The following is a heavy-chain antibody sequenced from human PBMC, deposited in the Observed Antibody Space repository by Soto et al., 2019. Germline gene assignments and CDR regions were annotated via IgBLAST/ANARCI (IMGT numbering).Heavy chain of an antibody. Sequence: QVQLQESGPGLVKPSETLSLTCSVSGGSIGSYYWSWIRQPPGKGLEWIGYIYYSGSTNYNPSLKVLVTISVDTSKNQFPLKLSSVTAADTAVYYCARGGWRQIDYWGQGTLVTVSS. V-gene: IGHV4-59*08. CDR3: ARGGWRQIDY. CDR1: GGSIGSYY. CDR2: IYYSGST. D-gene: IGHD3-3*01. J-gene: IGHJ4*02.